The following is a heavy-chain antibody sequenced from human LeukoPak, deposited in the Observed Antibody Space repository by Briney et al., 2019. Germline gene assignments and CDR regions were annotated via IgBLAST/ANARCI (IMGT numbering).Heavy chain of an antibody. D-gene: IGHD3-22*01. V-gene: IGHV4-4*07. J-gene: IGHJ4*02. CDR3: ARVRYYYDGIGNYPYYFDL. CDR1: GGSISTYY. CDR2: ICSSGST. Sequence: PSETLSLTCTVSGGSISTYYWSWIRQPAGKGLEWIGRICSSGSTNYNPSLQSRITMSVDTSKNQFSLRLTSVTAADTAVYYCARVRYYYDGIGNYPYYFDLWGQGTLVTVSS.